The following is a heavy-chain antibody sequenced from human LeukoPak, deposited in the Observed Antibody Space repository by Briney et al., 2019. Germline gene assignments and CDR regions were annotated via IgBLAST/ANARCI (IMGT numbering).Heavy chain of an antibody. CDR2: IKEDGSEK. Sequence: GGSLRLSCAASGFTFSSYWMSWVRQAPGKGLEWVANIKEDGSEKYYVDSVKGRFTISRDDAKNSLYLQMSSLRAKDTAVYYCATTKGWLHRNDAFDIWGQGTMVTVSS. CDR3: ATTKGWLHRNDAFDI. CDR1: GFTFSSYW. J-gene: IGHJ3*02. V-gene: IGHV3-7*01. D-gene: IGHD5-24*01.